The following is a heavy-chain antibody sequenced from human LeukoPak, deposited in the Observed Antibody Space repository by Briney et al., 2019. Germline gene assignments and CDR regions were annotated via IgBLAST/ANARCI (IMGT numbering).Heavy chain of an antibody. Sequence: ASVKVSCKASGYTFTGYYMHWVRQAPGQGLEWMGRINPNSGGTNYAQKFQGRVTMTRDTSISTAYMELSRLRSDDTAVYYCARQLVWGNWFDPWGQGTLVPVSS. CDR1: GYTFTGYY. D-gene: IGHD6-6*01. V-gene: IGHV1-2*06. J-gene: IGHJ5*02. CDR3: ARQLVWGNWFDP. CDR2: INPNSGGT.